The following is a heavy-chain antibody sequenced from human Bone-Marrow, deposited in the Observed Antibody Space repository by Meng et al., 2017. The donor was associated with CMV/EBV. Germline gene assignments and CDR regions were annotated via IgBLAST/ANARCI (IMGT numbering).Heavy chain of an antibody. CDR2: ISYDGSNK. CDR1: GFTFSSYA. CDR3: ARARYLEWLSPHAFDI. D-gene: IGHD3-3*01. Sequence: GESLKISCAASGFTFSSYAMHWVRQAPGKGLEWVAVISYDGSNKYYADSLKGRFTISRDNSKNTLYLQMNSLRVEDMAVYYCARARYLEWLSPHAFDIWGQGTMVTFSS. J-gene: IGHJ3*02. V-gene: IGHV3-30*04.